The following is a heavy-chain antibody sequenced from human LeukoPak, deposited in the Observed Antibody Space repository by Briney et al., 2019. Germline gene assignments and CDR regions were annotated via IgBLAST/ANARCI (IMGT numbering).Heavy chain of an antibody. J-gene: IGHJ4*02. V-gene: IGHV1-46*01. CDR2: INPSGGSI. D-gene: IGHD3-10*01. Sequence: GASVKVSCKASGGTFSSYAISWVRQAPGQGLEWMGKINPSGGSISYAQKFQGRVTMTRDMSTSTVYMELSSLRSEDTAVYYCARDRKPYLEALRRGDHFDYWGQGTLVTVSS. CDR1: GGTFSSYA. CDR3: ARDRKPYLEALRRGDHFDY.